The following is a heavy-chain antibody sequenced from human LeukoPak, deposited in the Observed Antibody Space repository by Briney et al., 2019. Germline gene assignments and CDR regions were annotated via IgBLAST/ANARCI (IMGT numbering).Heavy chain of an antibody. V-gene: IGHV3-23*01. Sequence: GGSLRLSCAASGLTFSNYAMNWVRQASGRGLEWVSGITDSGRKTYYADSVKGRFSISRDNSGSTLYLQMNSLRAEDTAVYWCARGHSSGWYYFDSWGQGTLVTVSS. CDR3: ARGHSSGWYYFDS. J-gene: IGHJ4*02. CDR1: GLTFSNYA. D-gene: IGHD6-19*01. CDR2: ITDSGRKT.